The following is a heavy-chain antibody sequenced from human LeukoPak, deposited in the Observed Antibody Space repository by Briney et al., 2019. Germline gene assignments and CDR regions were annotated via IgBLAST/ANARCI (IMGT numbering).Heavy chain of an antibody. D-gene: IGHD3-10*01. V-gene: IGHV4-30-2*01. CDR2: IYHSGST. CDR3: ARGVSAFDI. J-gene: IGHJ3*02. CDR1: GGSISSGGYS. Sequence: SETLSLTCAVSGGSISSGGYSWSWIRQPPGKGLEWIGYIYHSGSTNYNPSLKSRVTISVDTSKNQFSLKLSSVTAADTAVYYCARGVSAFDIWGQGTMVTVSS.